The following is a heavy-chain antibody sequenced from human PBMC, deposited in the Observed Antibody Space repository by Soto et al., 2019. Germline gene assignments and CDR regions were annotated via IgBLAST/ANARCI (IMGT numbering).Heavy chain of an antibody. CDR2: ISYDGSNK. CDR1: GFTFSSYG. CDR3: AKDRITTGSSWYVMNYYYYGMDV. Sequence: PGGSLRLSCAASGFTFSSYGMHWVRQAPGKGLEWVAVISYDGSNKYYADSVKGRFTISRDNSKNTLYLQMNSLRAEDTAVYYCAKDRITTGSSWYVMNYYYYGMDVWGQGTTVTVSS. V-gene: IGHV3-30*18. J-gene: IGHJ6*02. D-gene: IGHD6-13*01.